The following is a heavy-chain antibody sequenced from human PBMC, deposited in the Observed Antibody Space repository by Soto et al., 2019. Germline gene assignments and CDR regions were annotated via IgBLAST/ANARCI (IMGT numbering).Heavy chain of an antibody. Sequence: PSETLSPTCAVYGGSFSGYYWSWIRQPPGKGLEWIGEINHSGSTNYNPSLKSRVTISVDTSKNQFSLKLSSVTAADTAVYYCARGDYYYGMDVWGQGTTVTVSS. J-gene: IGHJ6*02. CDR2: INHSGST. CDR1: GGSFSGYY. CDR3: ARGDYYYGMDV. V-gene: IGHV4-34*01.